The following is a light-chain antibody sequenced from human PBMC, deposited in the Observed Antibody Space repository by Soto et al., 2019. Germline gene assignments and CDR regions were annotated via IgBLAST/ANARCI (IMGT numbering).Light chain of an antibody. V-gene: IGLV2-14*01. CDR3: SSYATSSPYV. Sequence: QSVLTQPVSVSGSPGQSITISCTGTSNDVGGYNYVSWYQQHPGKAPKLVIYEVSHRPSGISDRFSGSKSGNTASLTISGLQVEDEADYYCSSYATSSPYVFGAGTKLTVL. CDR1: SNDVGGYNY. J-gene: IGLJ1*01. CDR2: EVS.